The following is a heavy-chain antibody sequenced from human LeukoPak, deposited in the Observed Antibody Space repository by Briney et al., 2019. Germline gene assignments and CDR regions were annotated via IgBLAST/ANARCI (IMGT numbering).Heavy chain of an antibody. CDR3: ARDPGITIFGVVMYFDC. Sequence: ASVKVSCKASGYTFTGYYMHWVRQAPGQGLEWMGWINPNSGGTNYAQKFQGRVTMTRDTSISTAYMELSRLRSDDTAVYYCARDPGITIFGVVMYFDCWGQGTLVTVSS. CDR2: INPNSGGT. D-gene: IGHD3-3*01. CDR1: GYTFTGYY. V-gene: IGHV1-2*02. J-gene: IGHJ4*02.